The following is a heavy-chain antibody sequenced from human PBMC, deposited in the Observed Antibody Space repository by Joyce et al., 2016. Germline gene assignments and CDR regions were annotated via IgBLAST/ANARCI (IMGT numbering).Heavy chain of an antibody. CDR3: ARDTTAYYDFWSGYYDDDY. Sequence: QVQLVQSGSELKKPGASVKVSCKASGYTFTSYAMNWVRQAPGQGLEWMGWINTNTVNPTYAQGFTGRFVFSLDTSVSTAYLQISSLKAEDTAVYYCARDTTAYYDFWSGYYDDDYWGQGTLVTVSS. V-gene: IGHV7-4-1*02. J-gene: IGHJ4*02. CDR1: GYTFTSYA. CDR2: INTNTVNP. D-gene: IGHD3-3*01.